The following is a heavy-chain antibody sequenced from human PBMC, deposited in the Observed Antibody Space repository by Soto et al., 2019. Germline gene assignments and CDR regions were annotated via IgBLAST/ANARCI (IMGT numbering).Heavy chain of an antibody. D-gene: IGHD3-10*01. CDR1: GFTFSSYS. V-gene: IGHV3-21*01. Sequence: EVQLVESGGGLVKPGGSLRLSCAASGFTFSSYSMNWVRQAPGKGLEWVSSISSSSSYIYYADSVKGRFTISRDNAKNSLYLQMNSLRAEDTAVYYCARALSGPYGLGHHYYYGMDVWGQGTTFTVSS. CDR2: ISSSSSYI. CDR3: ARALSGPYGLGHHYYYGMDV. J-gene: IGHJ6*02.